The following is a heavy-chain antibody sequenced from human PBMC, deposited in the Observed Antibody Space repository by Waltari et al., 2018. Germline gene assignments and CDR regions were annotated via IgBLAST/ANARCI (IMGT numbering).Heavy chain of an antibody. CDR2: LTWNGGTT. J-gene: IGHJ4*02. V-gene: IGHV3-20*04. D-gene: IGHD3-16*01. CDR3: ARDISYGGFDY. Sequence: EVYLVESGGTVVRPGGSLRLSCTTSGFTFYNHGMNWVRQAPGKGRGWVSGLTWNGGTTFYAEAVKSRFTVSRDNAKNSLYLQMNSLTAEDTALYYCARDISYGGFDYWGQGTLVTVSS. CDR1: GFTFYNHG.